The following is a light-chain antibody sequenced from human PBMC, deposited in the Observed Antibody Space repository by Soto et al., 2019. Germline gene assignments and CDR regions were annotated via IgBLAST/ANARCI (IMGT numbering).Light chain of an antibody. CDR2: DVS. CDR3: SSYTSSSTLYV. Sequence: QSVLTQPASVSGSPGQSITISCTGTSSDVGGYNYVSWYQQHPGKAPKLMIYDVSNRPSGVSNRLSGSKSGNTASLTISGLQAEDEADYYCSSYTSSSTLYVFVTGTKLTVL. J-gene: IGLJ1*01. V-gene: IGLV2-14*01. CDR1: SSDVGGYNY.